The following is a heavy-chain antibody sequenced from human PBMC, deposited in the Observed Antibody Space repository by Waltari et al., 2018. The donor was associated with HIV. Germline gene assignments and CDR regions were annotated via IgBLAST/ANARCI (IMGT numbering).Heavy chain of an antibody. CDR1: GGTVSRDY. D-gene: IGHD3-22*01. CDR2: IYHRGSP. J-gene: IGHJ6*02. Sequence: QVQLHESGPGLIKPSEPLSLNCTVSGGTVSRDYWSWVLLSPGQRLEWIGYIYHRGSPTYNPSLKSRASISMDTARRQISLKLTSVTVADAAIYYCARDKMFDYDSVGNEFWGNYYVMDVWGQGTTVIVSS. CDR3: ARDKMFDYDSVGNEFWGNYYVMDV. V-gene: IGHV4-59*02.